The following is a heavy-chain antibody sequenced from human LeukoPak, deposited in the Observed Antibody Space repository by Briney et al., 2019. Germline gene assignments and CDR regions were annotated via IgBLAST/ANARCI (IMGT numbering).Heavy chain of an antibody. CDR3: ARMDCSSTSCYGLGVCFDP. Sequence: SETLSLTCTVSGGSISSYYWSWIRQPPGKGLEWIGYIYYSGSTNYNPSLKSRVTISVDTSKNQFSLKLSSVTAADTAVYYCARMDCSSTSCYGLGVCFDPWGQGALVTVSS. V-gene: IGHV4-59*01. CDR1: GGSISSYY. J-gene: IGHJ5*02. CDR2: IYYSGST. D-gene: IGHD2-2*01.